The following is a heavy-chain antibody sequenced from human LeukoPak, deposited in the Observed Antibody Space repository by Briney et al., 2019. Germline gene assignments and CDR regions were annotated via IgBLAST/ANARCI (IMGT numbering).Heavy chain of an antibody. J-gene: IGHJ6*02. CDR3: AREGSYYDSSGYYWGGYYYGMDV. V-gene: IGHV3-66*01. Sequence: GGSLRLSCAASGFTFSDYYMSWIRQAPGKGLEWVSVIYSGGSTYYADSVKGRFTISRDNSKNTLYLQMNSLRAEDTAVYYCAREGSYYDSSGYYWGGYYYGMDVWGQGTTVTVSS. D-gene: IGHD3-22*01. CDR2: IYSGGST. CDR1: GFTFSDYY.